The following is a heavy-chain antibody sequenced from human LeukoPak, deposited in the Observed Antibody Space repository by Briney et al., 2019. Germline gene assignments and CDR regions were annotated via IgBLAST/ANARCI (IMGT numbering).Heavy chain of an antibody. D-gene: IGHD6-19*01. J-gene: IGHJ4*02. CDR1: GYTFTGYY. CDR2: INPNSGGT. V-gene: IGHV1-2*02. CDR3: ARIVNGAVAAH. Sequence: ASVKVSCKASGYTFTGYYMHWVRQAPGQGLEWMGWINPNSGGTNYAQKFQGRVTMTRDTSISTAYMELSSLRSEDTAVYYCARIVNGAVAAHWGQGTLVTVSS.